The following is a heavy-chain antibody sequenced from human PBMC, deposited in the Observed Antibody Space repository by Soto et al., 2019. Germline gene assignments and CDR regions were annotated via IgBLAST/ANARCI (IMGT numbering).Heavy chain of an antibody. CDR1: GGTFSSYA. CDR3: ARAGGYCSSTSCSNWFDP. CDR2: IIPIFGTA. V-gene: IGHV1-69*06. Sequence: ASVKVFCKASGGTFSSYAISWVRQAPGQGLEWMGGIIPIFGTANYAQKFQGRVTITADKSTSTAYMELSSLRSEDTAVYYCARAGGYCSSTSCSNWFDPWGQGTLVTVSS. D-gene: IGHD2-2*01. J-gene: IGHJ5*02.